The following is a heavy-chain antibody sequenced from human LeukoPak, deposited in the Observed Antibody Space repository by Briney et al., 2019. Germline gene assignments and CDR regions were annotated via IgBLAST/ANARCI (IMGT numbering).Heavy chain of an antibody. CDR1: GGSFSDYY. D-gene: IGHD4-17*01. J-gene: IGHJ4*02. CDR2: INHSGST. CDR3: VRPGDYVY. V-gene: IGHV4-34*01. Sequence: SETLSLTCAVYGGSFSDYYWSWIRQPPGKGLEWIGEINHSGSTNYNPSLKSRVTISVDPSKNQFSLNLNSVTAADTAVYYCVRPGDYVYWGQGTLVTVSS.